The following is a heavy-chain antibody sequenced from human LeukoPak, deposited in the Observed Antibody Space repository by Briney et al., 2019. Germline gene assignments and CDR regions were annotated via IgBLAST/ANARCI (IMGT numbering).Heavy chain of an antibody. CDR2: ISAYNGNT. CDR1: GYTFTSYG. V-gene: IGHV1-18*04. CDR3: AREGKGDAFDI. D-gene: IGHD4-23*01. Sequence: ASVKVSCRDSGYTFTSYGISWVRQAPGQGGEWMGWISAYNGNTNYAQKLQGRVTMTTDTSTTTPYMELRSLRSDDTAVYYCAREGKGDAFDIWGQGTMVTVSS. J-gene: IGHJ3*02.